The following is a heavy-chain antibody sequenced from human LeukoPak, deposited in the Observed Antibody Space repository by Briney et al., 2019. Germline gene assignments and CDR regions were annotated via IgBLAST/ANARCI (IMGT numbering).Heavy chain of an antibody. CDR1: GGSFSGYY. CDR2: INHSGST. J-gene: IGHJ6*03. V-gene: IGHV4-34*01. CDR3: ARHGPYSSSWPRNYYYYYMDV. D-gene: IGHD6-13*01. Sequence: SETLSLTCAVYGGSFSGYYWSWIRQPPGKGLEWIGEINHSGSTNYNPSLKSRVTISVDTSKNQFSLKLSSVTAADTAVYYCARHGPYSSSWPRNYYYYYMDVWGKGTTVTISS.